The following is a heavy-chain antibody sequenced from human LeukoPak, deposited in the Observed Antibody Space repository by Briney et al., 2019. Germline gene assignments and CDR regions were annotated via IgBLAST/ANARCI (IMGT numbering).Heavy chain of an antibody. CDR1: GYTFTSYD. Sequence: ASVKVSCKASGYTFTSYDINWVRQATGQGLEWMGWMNPNSGNTGYAQKFQGRVTMTRNTSISTAYMELSSLRSEDTAVYYCARSDRPPQYYDFWSGYQDYYYYYMDVWGKGTTVTVSS. V-gene: IGHV1-8*01. D-gene: IGHD3-3*01. J-gene: IGHJ6*03. CDR2: MNPNSGNT. CDR3: ARSDRPPQYYDFWSGYQDYYYYYMDV.